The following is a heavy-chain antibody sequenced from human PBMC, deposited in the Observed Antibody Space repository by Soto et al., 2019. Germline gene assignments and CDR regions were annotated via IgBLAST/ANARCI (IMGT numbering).Heavy chain of an antibody. J-gene: IGHJ1*01. CDR1: GGSFSAYY. D-gene: IGHD3-3*01. Sequence: SETLSHTCAVYGGSFSAYYWSWIRQPPGKGLEWIGEINHSGSTNYNPSLKSRITISVDTSRNQFSLRLNSVTAADTAVYYCARGDWSTRFQNWGRGTLVTVSS. CDR3: ARGDWSTRFQN. V-gene: IGHV4-34*01. CDR2: INHSGST.